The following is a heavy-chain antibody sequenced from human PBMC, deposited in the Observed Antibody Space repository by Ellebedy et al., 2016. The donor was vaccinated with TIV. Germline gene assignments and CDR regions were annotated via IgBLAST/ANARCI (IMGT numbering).Heavy chain of an antibody. D-gene: IGHD6-19*01. Sequence: GESLKISCAASGFTFSSYAMSWVRQAPGKGLEWVSSISGNGGRTDYEDSVKGRFTISRDNSNNSLYLQMNSLRAEDTAVNYCAKGSQWLGRTCFDYWGQGTLVTVSS. CDR1: GFTFSSYA. CDR3: AKGSQWLGRTCFDY. V-gene: IGHV3-23*01. J-gene: IGHJ4*02. CDR2: ISGNGGRT.